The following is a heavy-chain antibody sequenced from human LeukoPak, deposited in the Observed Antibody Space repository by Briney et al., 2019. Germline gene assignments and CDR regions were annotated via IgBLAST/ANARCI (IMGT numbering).Heavy chain of an antibody. Sequence: GGSLRLSCAASGFSFGTHGMSWVRQGPGKGLERVSAPDGTGTSIYYADSVKGRFTISRDNSKNTLFLQMNSLRAEDTAIYYCAKDSIGSSGWSGLWLDSEYFQHWGQGTLVTVSS. CDR3: AKDSIGSSGWSGLWLDSEYFQH. CDR2: PDGTGTSI. D-gene: IGHD6-19*01. J-gene: IGHJ1*01. V-gene: IGHV3-23*01. CDR1: GFSFGTHG.